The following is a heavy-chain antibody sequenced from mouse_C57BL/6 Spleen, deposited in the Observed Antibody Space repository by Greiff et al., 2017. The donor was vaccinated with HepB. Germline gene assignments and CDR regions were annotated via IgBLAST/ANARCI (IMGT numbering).Heavy chain of an antibody. CDR2: ISGGGGNT. D-gene: IGHD1-1*01. V-gene: IGHV5-9*01. J-gene: IGHJ2*01. Sequence: EVMLVESGGGLVKPGGSLKLSCAASGFTFSSYPMSWVRQTPEKRLEWVATISGGGGNTYYPESVKGRFTISRDNAKNTLYLQMSSLRSEDTALYYCARHAPIYYYGSFDYWGQGTTRTVSS. CDR1: GFTFSSYP. CDR3: ARHAPIYYYGSFDY.